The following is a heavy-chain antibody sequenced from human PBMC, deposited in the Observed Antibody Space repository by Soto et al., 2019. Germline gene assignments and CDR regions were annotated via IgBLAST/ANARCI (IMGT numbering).Heavy chain of an antibody. CDR3: ARAYGSGSYYRGPDAFDI. CDR2: IYYSGST. V-gene: IGHV4-30-4*01. J-gene: IGHJ3*02. CDR1: GGSISSGDYY. D-gene: IGHD3-10*01. Sequence: QVQLQESGPGLVKPSQTLSLTCTVSGGSISSGDYYWSWIRQPPGKGLEWIGYIYYSGSTYYNPSLKSRVTISVDTSKHQFSLKLSSVTAADTAVYYCARAYGSGSYYRGPDAFDIWGQGTMVTVSS.